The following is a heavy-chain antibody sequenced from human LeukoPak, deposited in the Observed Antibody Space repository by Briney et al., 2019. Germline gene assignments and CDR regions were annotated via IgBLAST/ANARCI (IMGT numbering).Heavy chain of an antibody. J-gene: IGHJ4*02. D-gene: IGHD3-3*01. CDR2: INPNSGGT. CDR3: ARVTTIFGVVTILDY. Sequence: GASVKVSCKASGYTFTGYYMHWVRQAPRQGLEWMGRINPNSGGTNYAQKFQGRVTMTRDTSISTAYMELSRLRSDDTAVYYCARVTTIFGVVTILDYWGQGTLVTVSS. V-gene: IGHV1-2*06. CDR1: GYTFTGYY.